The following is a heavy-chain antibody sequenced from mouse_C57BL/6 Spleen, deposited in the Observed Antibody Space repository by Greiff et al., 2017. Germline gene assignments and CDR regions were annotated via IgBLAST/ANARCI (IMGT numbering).Heavy chain of an antibody. J-gene: IGHJ3*01. D-gene: IGHD1-1*01. CDR3: ARSPLGYGSSYGFAY. CDR2: IYWDDDK. V-gene: IGHV8-12*01. CDR1: GFSLSTSGMG. Sequence: QVTLKVCGPGILQSSQTLSLTCSFSGFSLSTSGMGVSWIRQPSGKGLEWLAHIYWDDDKRYNPSLKSRLTISKDTSRNQVFLKITSVDTADTATYYCARSPLGYGSSYGFAYWGQGTLVTVSA.